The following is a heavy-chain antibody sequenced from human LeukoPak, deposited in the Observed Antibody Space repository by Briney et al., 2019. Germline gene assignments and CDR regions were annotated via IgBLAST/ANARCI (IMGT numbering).Heavy chain of an antibody. J-gene: IGHJ5*02. V-gene: IGHV3-23*01. CDR1: GITLSNYG. CDR3: ARDSSWYDH. CDR2: ISDSGGST. Sequence: RGSLRLSCAVSGITLSNYGMSWVRQAPGKGLEWVAGISDSGGSTNYADSVKGRFTISRDNAKNSLFLQMNSLRAEDTAVYYCARDSSWYDHWGQGTLVTVSS. D-gene: IGHD6-13*01.